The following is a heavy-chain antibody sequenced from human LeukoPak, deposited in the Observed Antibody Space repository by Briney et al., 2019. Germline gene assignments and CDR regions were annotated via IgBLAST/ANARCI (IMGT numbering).Heavy chain of an antibody. CDR3: ARDLNQGATVTFFDY. D-gene: IGHD4-11*01. J-gene: IGHJ4*02. Sequence: GASVKVSCKVSGDTLTELSMHWVRQAPGKGLEWMGGFDPKEGERVYAQNFQGRFTMTEDTSSGTAYMELNSLRSEDTAVYYCARDLNQGATVTFFDYWGQGTLVTVSS. CDR1: GDTLTELS. V-gene: IGHV1-24*01. CDR2: FDPKEGER.